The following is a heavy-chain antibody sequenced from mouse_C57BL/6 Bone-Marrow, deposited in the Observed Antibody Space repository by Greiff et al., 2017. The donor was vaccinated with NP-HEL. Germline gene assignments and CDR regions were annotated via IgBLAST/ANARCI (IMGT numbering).Heavy chain of an antibody. CDR1: GYTFTDYN. D-gene: IGHD1-1*01. CDR3: ARGVYYYGSSYWYFDV. CDR2: INPNNGCT. Sequence: EVQLQQSGPELVKPGASVKIPCKASGYTFTDYNMDWVKQSHGKSLEWIGDINPNNGCTIYNQKFKGKATLTVDKSSSTAYMELRSLTSEDTAVYYCARGVYYYGSSYWYFDVWGTGTTVTVSS. J-gene: IGHJ1*03. V-gene: IGHV1-18*01.